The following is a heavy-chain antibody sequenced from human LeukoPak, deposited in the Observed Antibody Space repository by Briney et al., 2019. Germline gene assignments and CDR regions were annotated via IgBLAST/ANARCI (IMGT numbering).Heavy chain of an antibody. J-gene: IGHJ4*02. CDR3: ARERRYGSGSYYNY. CDR2: ISSSSSTI. CDR1: GFTFSSYR. D-gene: IGHD3-10*01. Sequence: GGSLRLSCAASGFTFSSYRMNWVRQAPGKGLAGVSYISSSSSTIYYADSVKGRFTISRDNAKNSLYLQMNSLRDEDTAVYYCARERRYGSGSYYNYWGQGTLVTVSS. V-gene: IGHV3-48*02.